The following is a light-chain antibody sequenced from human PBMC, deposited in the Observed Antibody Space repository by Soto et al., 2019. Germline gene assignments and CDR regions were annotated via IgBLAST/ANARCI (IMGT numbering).Light chain of an antibody. CDR1: QSVLYSSNNKNY. J-gene: IGKJ1*01. CDR3: QQYYSTPWT. Sequence: DIVMTQSPDSLAASLGERATINCKSSQSVLYSSNNKNYLAWYQQKPGQPHKLLIYWASTRESGVPDRFSGSGSGTDFTLTISSLQAEDVAIYYCQQYYSTPWTFGQGTKVEIK. CDR2: WAS. V-gene: IGKV4-1*01.